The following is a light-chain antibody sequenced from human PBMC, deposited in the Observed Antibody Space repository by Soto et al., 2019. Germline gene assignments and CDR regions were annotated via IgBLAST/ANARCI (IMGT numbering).Light chain of an antibody. J-gene: IGKJ5*01. V-gene: IGKV3-15*01. CDR3: QQYNNCHTIT. CDR1: QSVSSN. Sequence: ILMTQSPASLSVSPGERATLSCRGSQSVSSNLAWYQQKPGQAPRLLMYGASTRATGIPARFSGSGSCTEFTLTISSLKSEDFSVYYCQQYNNCHTITFGHGTRLEIK. CDR2: GAS.